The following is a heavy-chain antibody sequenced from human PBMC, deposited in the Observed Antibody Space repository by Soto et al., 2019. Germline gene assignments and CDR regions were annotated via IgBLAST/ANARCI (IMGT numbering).Heavy chain of an antibody. J-gene: IGHJ4*02. CDR1: GYTFTSYA. Sequence: QVQLVQSGAEEKKPGASVKVSCKASGYTFTSYAMHWVRQAPGQRLEWMGWINAGNGNTKYSQKFQGRVTITRDTPASTAYMGLSSLRSEGTAVYYCARAWVVVTAPDYWGQGTLVTVSS. D-gene: IGHD2-21*02. V-gene: IGHV1-3*05. CDR2: INAGNGNT. CDR3: ARAWVVVTAPDY.